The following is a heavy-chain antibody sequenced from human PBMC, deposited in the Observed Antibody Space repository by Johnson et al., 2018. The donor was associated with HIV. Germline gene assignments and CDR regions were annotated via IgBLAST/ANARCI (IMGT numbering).Heavy chain of an antibody. CDR2: ISYDGNNK. J-gene: IGHJ3*02. CDR3: ARGRYAFDI. CDR1: GFTFNSYW. V-gene: IGHV3-30*03. Sequence: QVQLVESGGGLVQPGGSLRLSCVASGFTFNSYWMTWVRQAPGKGLEWVAVISYDGNNKYYADSVKGRFTISRDNSKNTLYLQMNSLRAEDTAVYYCARGRYAFDIWGQGTMVTVSS.